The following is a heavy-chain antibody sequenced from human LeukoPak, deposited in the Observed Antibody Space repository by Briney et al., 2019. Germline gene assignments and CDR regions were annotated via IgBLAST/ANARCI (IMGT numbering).Heavy chain of an antibody. CDR3: ARDREQGFDAFDL. D-gene: IGHD1-1*01. J-gene: IGHJ3*01. CDR2: IYSGGNT. V-gene: IGHV3-66*01. CDR1: GFTVSSSY. Sequence: GGSLRPSCAASGFTVSSSYMNWVRQAPGKGLEWVSVIYSGGNTYYADSVKGRFTISRDNSKNTMYLQMNSLSAEDTAVYYCARDREQGFDAFDLWGQGTMVTVSS.